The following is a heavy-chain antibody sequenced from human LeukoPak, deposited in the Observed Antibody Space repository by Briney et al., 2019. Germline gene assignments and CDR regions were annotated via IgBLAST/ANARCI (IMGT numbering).Heavy chain of an antibody. Sequence: SETLSLTCTVSGGSISYYWTWIRQPPGKGLEWIGYIYYSGSTNYNPSLKGRVTMSIDTSKNQFSLKLSSVTAADTAVYYCARGSHYYGSVSPNWFDPWGQGTLVTVSS. D-gene: IGHD3-10*01. CDR2: IYYSGST. CDR3: ARGSHYYGSVSPNWFDP. J-gene: IGHJ5*02. V-gene: IGHV4-59*01. CDR1: GGSISYY.